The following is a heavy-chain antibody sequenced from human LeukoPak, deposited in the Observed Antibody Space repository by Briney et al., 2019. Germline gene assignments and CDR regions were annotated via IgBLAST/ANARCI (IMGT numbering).Heavy chain of an antibody. CDR3: ARGAEGVNPYYYDSSGYYLDY. D-gene: IGHD3-22*01. CDR2: IIPIFGTA. Sequence: SVKVSYKASGGTFSSYAISWVRQAPGQGLEWMGGIIPIFGTANYAQKFQGRVTITAEKSTSTAYMELSSLRSEDTAVYYCARGAEGVNPYYYDSSGYYLDYWGQGTLVTVSS. J-gene: IGHJ4*02. CDR1: GGTFSSYA. V-gene: IGHV1-69*06.